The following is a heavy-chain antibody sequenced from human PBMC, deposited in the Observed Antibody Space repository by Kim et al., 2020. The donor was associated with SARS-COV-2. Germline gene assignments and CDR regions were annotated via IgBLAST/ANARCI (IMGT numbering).Heavy chain of an antibody. CDR3: ARIVVVPAAMGQFGELLYRPQYYFDY. CDR2: IYPGESDT. CDR1: GYSFSSYW. Sequence: GESLKISCKGSGYSFSSYWIGWVRQMPGKGLEWMGIIYPGESDTRYSPSFQDQVTISADESISTAYLQWSSLKASDTAMYYCARIVVVPAAMGQFGELLYRPQYYFDYWGQGTLVTVSS. D-gene: IGHD2-2*01. V-gene: IGHV5-51*01. J-gene: IGHJ4*02.